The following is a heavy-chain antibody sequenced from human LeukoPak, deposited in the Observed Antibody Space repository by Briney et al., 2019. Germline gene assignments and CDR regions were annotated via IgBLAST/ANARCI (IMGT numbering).Heavy chain of an antibody. D-gene: IGHD1-20*01. CDR1: GGSISSSSYY. CDR2: IYYSGST. J-gene: IGHJ5*02. Sequence: SETLSLTCTVSGGSISSSSYYWGWLRQPPGKGLEWIGSIYYSGSTYYNPSLKSRVTISVDTSKNQFSLKLSSVTAADTAVYYCARDLTGNWWFDPWGQGTLVTVSS. CDR3: ARDLTGNWWFDP. V-gene: IGHV4-39*07.